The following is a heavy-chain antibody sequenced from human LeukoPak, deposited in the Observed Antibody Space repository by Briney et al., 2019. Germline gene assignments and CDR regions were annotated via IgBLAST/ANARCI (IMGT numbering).Heavy chain of an antibody. CDR2: ISYDGSNK. Sequence: PGGSLRLSCAASGFTFSSYGMHWVRQAPGKGLEWVAVISYDGSNKYYADSVKGRFTISRDNSKNTLYLQMNSLRAEDTAVYYCAKDRCYCSSTSCYAGYNYWGQGTLVTVSS. CDR3: AKDRCYCSSTSCYAGYNY. CDR1: GFTFSSYG. J-gene: IGHJ4*02. V-gene: IGHV3-30*18. D-gene: IGHD2-2*01.